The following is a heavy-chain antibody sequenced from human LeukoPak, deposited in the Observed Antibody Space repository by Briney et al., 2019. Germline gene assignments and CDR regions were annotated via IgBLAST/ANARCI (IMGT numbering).Heavy chain of an antibody. D-gene: IGHD2-15*01. CDR1: GYTFTGYY. CDR3: ARVIGRWFDP. CDR2: INPSGGST. V-gene: IGHV1-46*01. Sequence: ASVKVSCKASGYTFTGYYMHWVRQAPGQGLEWMGWINPSGGSTSYAQKFQGRVTMTRDTSTSTVYMELSSLRSEDTAVYYCARVIGRWFDPWGQGTLVTVSS. J-gene: IGHJ5*02.